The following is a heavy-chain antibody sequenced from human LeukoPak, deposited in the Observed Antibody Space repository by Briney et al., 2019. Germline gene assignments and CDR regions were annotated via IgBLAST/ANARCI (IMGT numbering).Heavy chain of an antibody. CDR3: ARGVPLWSGYYTPRRDSNWFDP. J-gene: IGHJ5*02. D-gene: IGHD3-3*01. CDR2: INHSGST. Sequence: SETLSLTCAVYGGSFSGYYWSWIRQPPGKGLEWIGEINHSGSTNYNPSLKSRVTISVDTSKNQFSLKLSSVTAADTAVYYCARGVPLWSGYYTPRRDSNWFDPWGQGTLVTVSS. CDR1: GGSFSGYY. V-gene: IGHV4-34*01.